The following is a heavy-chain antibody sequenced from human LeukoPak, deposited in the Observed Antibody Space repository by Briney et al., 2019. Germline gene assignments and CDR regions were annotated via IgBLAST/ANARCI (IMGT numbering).Heavy chain of an antibody. CDR3: ARSGSYFSHYYYYMDV. Sequence: ASVKVSCKTSGYTFTGFYMHWVRQAPGQGLEWMGWINPNSGGTNYAQKFQGRVTMTRDTSISTAYMELSRLRSDDTAVYYCARSGSYFSHYYYYMDVWGKGTTVTISS. D-gene: IGHD1-26*01. V-gene: IGHV1-2*02. CDR2: INPNSGGT. CDR1: GYTFTGFY. J-gene: IGHJ6*03.